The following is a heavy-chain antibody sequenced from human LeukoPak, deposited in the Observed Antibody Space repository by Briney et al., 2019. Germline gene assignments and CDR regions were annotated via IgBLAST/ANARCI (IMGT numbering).Heavy chain of an antibody. J-gene: IGHJ4*02. CDR1: GFTFSSYS. CDR3: ARASIVVVTPYYFDY. Sequence: GGSLRLSCAASGFTFSSYSMSWVRQAPGKGLEWVANIKQDGSEKYYVDSVKGRFTISRDNAKNSLYLQMNSLRAEDTAVYYCARASIVVVTPYYFDYWGQGTLVTVSS. CDR2: IKQDGSEK. V-gene: IGHV3-7*01. D-gene: IGHD3-22*01.